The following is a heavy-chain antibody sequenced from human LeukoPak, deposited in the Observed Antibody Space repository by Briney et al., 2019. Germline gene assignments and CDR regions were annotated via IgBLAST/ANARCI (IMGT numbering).Heavy chain of an antibody. CDR3: AGRDKPTPGPFDY. Sequence: PSETLSLTCTVSGGSISGYYWSWIRQPAGKGLEWIGRIYTSGSTNYNPSLKSRVTMSVDTSKNQFSLKLSSVTAADTAVYYCAGRDKPTPGPFDYWGQGTLVTVSS. J-gene: IGHJ4*02. CDR1: GGSISGYY. CDR2: IYTSGST. V-gene: IGHV4-4*07.